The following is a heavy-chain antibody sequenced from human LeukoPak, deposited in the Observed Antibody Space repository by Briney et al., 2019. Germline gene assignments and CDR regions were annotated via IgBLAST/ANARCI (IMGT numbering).Heavy chain of an antibody. J-gene: IGHJ4*02. CDR2: IYHSGST. CDR1: GYSISSGYY. CDR3: ARGGYCSGGSCYSGAIDY. D-gene: IGHD2-15*01. V-gene: IGHV4-38-2*02. Sequence: SETLSLTCTVSGYSISSGYYWGWIRQPPGKGLEWIGSIYHSGSTYYNPSLKSRVTISVDTSKNQFSLKLSSVTAADTAVYYCARGGYCSGGSCYSGAIDYWGQGTLVTVSS.